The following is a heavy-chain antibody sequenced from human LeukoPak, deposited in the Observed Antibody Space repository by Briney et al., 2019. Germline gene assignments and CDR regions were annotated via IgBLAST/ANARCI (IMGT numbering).Heavy chain of an antibody. V-gene: IGHV3-23*01. Sequence: PGGSLRLSCAASGFTYSSYAMNWVRQAPGKGLEWVSTISGSGVSTYYAHSVKGRFTISGDNSKNTLYLQMNSLRAEDTAVYYCAKGALPGSGNYAVYFDYWGQGTLVTVSS. CDR2: ISGSGVST. D-gene: IGHD3-10*01. CDR3: AKGALPGSGNYAVYFDY. J-gene: IGHJ4*02. CDR1: GFTYSSYA.